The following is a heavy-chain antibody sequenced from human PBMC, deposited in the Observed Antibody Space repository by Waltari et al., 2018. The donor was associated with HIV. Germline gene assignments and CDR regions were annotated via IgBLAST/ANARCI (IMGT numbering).Heavy chain of an antibody. CDR1: GYTFTRYG. D-gene: IGHD3-9*01. CDR2: MRDWSGNT. Sequence: QVQLVQSGAEGKKPGASVKVSCMASGYTFTRYGISWVRQAPGQGLEWMGWMRDWSGNTNYDQGIQDRVTKTPDRSTISVYIELRSVSSDDTGVYYGARERCEGNDILSGYRNYYYCCGMDVWSQGTTGTVSS. J-gene: IGHJ6*02. CDR3: ARERCEGNDILSGYRNYYYCCGMDV. V-gene: IGHV1-18*01.